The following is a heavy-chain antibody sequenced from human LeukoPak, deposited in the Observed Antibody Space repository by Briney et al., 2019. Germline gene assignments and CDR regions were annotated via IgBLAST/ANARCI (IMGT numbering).Heavy chain of an antibody. V-gene: IGHV4-30-2*01. J-gene: IGHJ6*03. CDR2: IYHSGST. D-gene: IGHD4-11*01. CDR1: GGSISSGGYY. CDR3: ARGFDYSRLAYYMDV. Sequence: PSQTLSLTCTVSGGSISSGGYYWSWIRQPPGKGLEWIGYIYHSGSTYYNPSLKSRVTISVDRSKNQFSLKLSSVTAADTAVYYCARGFDYSRLAYYMDVWGKGTTVTVSS.